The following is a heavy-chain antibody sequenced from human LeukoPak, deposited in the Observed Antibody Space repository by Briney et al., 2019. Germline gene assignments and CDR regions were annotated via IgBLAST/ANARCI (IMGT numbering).Heavy chain of an antibody. Sequence: GGSLRLSCAASGFTFSSYSMNWVLQAPGKGLEGVSSISSSSSYIYYADSVKGRFTISRDNAKNSLYLQMNSLRAEDTAVYYCAREIEPFYYYDSSGYLDYWGQGTLVTVSS. CDR1: GFTFSSYS. J-gene: IGHJ4*02. D-gene: IGHD3-22*01. CDR2: ISSSSSYI. V-gene: IGHV3-21*01. CDR3: AREIEPFYYYDSSGYLDY.